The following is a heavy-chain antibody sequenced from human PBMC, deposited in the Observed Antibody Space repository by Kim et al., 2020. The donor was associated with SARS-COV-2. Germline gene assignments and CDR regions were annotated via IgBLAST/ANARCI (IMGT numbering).Heavy chain of an antibody. Sequence: GGSLRLSCAASGFTFSSYAMSWVRQAPGKGLEWVSAISGSGGSTYYADSVKGRFTISRDNSKNTLYLQMNSLRAEDTAVYYCAKDYYDSSGYYYPGNYFDYWGQGTLVTVSS. CDR1: GFTFSSYA. CDR2: ISGSGGST. CDR3: AKDYYDSSGYYYPGNYFDY. V-gene: IGHV3-23*01. D-gene: IGHD3-22*01. J-gene: IGHJ4*02.